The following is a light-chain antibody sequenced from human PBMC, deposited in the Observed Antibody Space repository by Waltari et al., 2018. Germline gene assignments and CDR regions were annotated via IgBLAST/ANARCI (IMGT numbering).Light chain of an antibody. J-gene: IGKJ2*02. CDR1: ESVIYDSDNKNY. CDR2: WAT. CDR3: QQYLSAPRT. Sequence: DIVMTQSPDSLAVSLGERATINCKSSESVIYDSDNKNYLAWYQQKPGQRPKLLIHWATIRESVVPDRFSGSGSGTDFTLTISSLQAEDVAVYYCQQYLSAPRTFGQGTVLEIK. V-gene: IGKV4-1*01.